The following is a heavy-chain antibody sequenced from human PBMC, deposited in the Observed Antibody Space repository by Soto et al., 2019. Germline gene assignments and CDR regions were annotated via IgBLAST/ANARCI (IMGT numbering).Heavy chain of an antibody. J-gene: IGHJ6*02. CDR3: AKGRSYYYYYGVDV. CDR2: ISGSGVST. CDR1: GFTFSSYA. Sequence: PGGSLRLSCAASGFTFSSYAMSWVRQAPGKGLEWVSAISGSGVSTYYADSVKGRFTISRDNSKNTLYLQMNSLRAEDTALYYCAKGRSYYYYYGVDVWGQGTTVTVSS. V-gene: IGHV3-23*01.